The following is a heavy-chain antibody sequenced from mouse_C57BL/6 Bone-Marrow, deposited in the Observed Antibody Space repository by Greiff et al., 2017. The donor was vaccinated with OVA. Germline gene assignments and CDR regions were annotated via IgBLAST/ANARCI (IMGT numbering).Heavy chain of an antibody. D-gene: IGHD1-1*01. J-gene: IGHJ2*01. CDR3: ARERAYYYGSSMLAFDY. V-gene: IGHV1-80*01. CDR2: IYPGDGDT. CDR1: GYAFSSYW. Sequence: QVQLQQSGAELVKPGASVKISCKASGYAFSSYWMNWVKQRPGKGLEWIGQIYPGDGDTNYNGKFKGKATLTADKSSSTAYMQLSSLTSEDSAVYFCARERAYYYGSSMLAFDYWGQGTTLTVSS.